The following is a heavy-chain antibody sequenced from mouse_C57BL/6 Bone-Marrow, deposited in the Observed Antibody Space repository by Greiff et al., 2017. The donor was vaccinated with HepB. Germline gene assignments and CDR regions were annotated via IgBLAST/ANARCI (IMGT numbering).Heavy chain of an antibody. CDR1: GIAFSRYW. CDR3: AREDLWPPGGFAY. V-gene: IGHV4-1*01. J-gene: IGHJ3*01. D-gene: IGHD1-1*02. CDR2: INPDSSTI. Sequence: ASGIAFSRYWMSWVRRAPGKGLEWIGEINPDSSTINYAPSLKDKFIISRDNAKNTLYLQMSKVRSEDTALYYCAREDLWPPGGFAYWGQGTLVTVSA.